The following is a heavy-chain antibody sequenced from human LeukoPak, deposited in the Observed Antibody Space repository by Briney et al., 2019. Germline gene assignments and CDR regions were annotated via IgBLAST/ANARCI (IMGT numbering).Heavy chain of an antibody. CDR1: GYSFTSYW. CDR2: IYPGDSDT. V-gene: IGHV5-51*01. J-gene: IGHJ5*02. D-gene: IGHD2-15*01. CDR3: ARRHSSPYCSGGSCYSGGWFDP. Sequence: GESLKISCKGSGYSFTSYWIGRVRQMPGKGLEWMGIIYPGDSDTRYSPSFQGQVTISADKSISTAYLQWSSLKASDTAMYYCARRHSSPYCSGGSCYSGGWFDPWGQGTLVTVSS.